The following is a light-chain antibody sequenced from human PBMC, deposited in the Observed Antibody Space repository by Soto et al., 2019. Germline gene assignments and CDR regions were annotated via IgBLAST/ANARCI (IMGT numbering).Light chain of an antibody. CDR3: QHYNSYSEA. V-gene: IGKV1-5*03. CDR1: ESVKSW. CDR2: KAS. J-gene: IGKJ1*01. Sequence: IQLTQSPSTLYASIGDRVTIICRASESVKSWLAWYQQEPGKAPKLLIYKASTLKSGVPSRFRGSGSGTEFTLPLSRLQPDDFETDYCQHYNSYSEAFGQGTKV.